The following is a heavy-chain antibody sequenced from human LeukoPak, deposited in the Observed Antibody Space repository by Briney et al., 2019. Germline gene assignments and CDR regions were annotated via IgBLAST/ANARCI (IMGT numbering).Heavy chain of an antibody. Sequence: GGSLRLSCAASGFTFRSYGMHWVRQAPGKGLEWVAFIRFDGSNKYYEDSVKGRFTISRDNARNTLYLLMTSLRPEDTAVYYCARVCSGGSCYSAPDYWGQGTLVTVSS. CDR3: ARVCSGGSCYSAPDY. V-gene: IGHV3-30*02. D-gene: IGHD2-15*01. CDR2: IRFDGSNK. CDR1: GFTFRSYG. J-gene: IGHJ4*02.